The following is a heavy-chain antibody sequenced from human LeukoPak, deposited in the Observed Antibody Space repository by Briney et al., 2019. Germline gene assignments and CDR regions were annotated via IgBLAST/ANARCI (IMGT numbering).Heavy chain of an antibody. CDR3: AKDYTIFGVVIMSYMDV. CDR2: ISWNSGSI. Sequence: GGSVRLSCVASGFIFDDYAMHWVRQAPGEGLEWVSDISWNSGSIGYADSVKGRFTISRDNAKNSLYLQMNSLSAEDTALYYCAKDYTIFGVVIMSYMDVWGKGTTVTVSS. J-gene: IGHJ6*03. CDR1: GFIFDDYA. V-gene: IGHV3-9*01. D-gene: IGHD3-3*01.